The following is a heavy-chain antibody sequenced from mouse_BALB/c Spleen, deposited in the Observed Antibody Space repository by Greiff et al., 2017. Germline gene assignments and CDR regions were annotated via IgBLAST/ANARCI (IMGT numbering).Heavy chain of an antibody. Sequence: VQLQQPGAELVRPGASVKLSCKASGYTFTSYWINWVKQRPGQGLEWIGNIYPSDSYTNYNQKFKDKATLTVDKSSSTAYMQLSSPTSEDSAVYYCTRSTTVVALYAMDYWGQGTSVTVSS. CDR2: IYPSDSYT. D-gene: IGHD1-1*01. J-gene: IGHJ4*01. CDR1: GYTFTSYW. V-gene: IGHV1-69*02. CDR3: TRSTTVVALYAMDY.